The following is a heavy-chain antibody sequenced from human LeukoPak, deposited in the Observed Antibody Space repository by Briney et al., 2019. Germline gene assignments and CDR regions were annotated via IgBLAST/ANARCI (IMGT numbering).Heavy chain of an antibody. J-gene: IGHJ1*01. CDR3: AKRVVVGATSPYSDFQD. CDR1: GYTFTSYY. D-gene: IGHD1-26*01. CDR2: INPSGGST. V-gene: IGHV1-46*01. Sequence: ASVTVSCTASGYTFTSYYMHWMRQAPGQGLEWMGIINPSGGSTSYAQKFQGRVTMTRDTSTSTVYMELSSLRSEDTALYYCAKRVVVGATSPYSDFQDWGQGTLVTVSS.